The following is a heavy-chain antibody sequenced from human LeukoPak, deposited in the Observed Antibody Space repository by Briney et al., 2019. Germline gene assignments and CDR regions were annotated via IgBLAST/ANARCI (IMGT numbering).Heavy chain of an antibody. CDR2: IKQDGSEK. CDR3: AREKVVVAATYFDY. J-gene: IGHJ4*02. D-gene: IGHD2-15*01. Sequence: GGSLRLSCAASGFTFSSYWVSWVRQAPGKGLEWVANIKQDGSEKYYVDSVKGRFTISRDNAKNSLYLQMNSLRAEDTAVYYCAREKVVVAATYFDYWGQGTLVTVSS. V-gene: IGHV3-7*01. CDR1: GFTFSSYW.